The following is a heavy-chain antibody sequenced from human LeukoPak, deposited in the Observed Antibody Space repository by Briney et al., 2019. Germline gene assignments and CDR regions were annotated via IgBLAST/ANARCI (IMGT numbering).Heavy chain of an antibody. D-gene: IGHD6-19*01. CDR1: GFTFSSYA. Sequence: PGRSLRLSCAGSGFTFSSYAMSWVRQAPGKGLGWVSAISGRGVITSYADSVKGRFTISRDNSKNTLYLQMNSLRAEDTAVYYCAKDNSIAVAGTFMYWGQGTLVTVSS. CDR2: ISGRGVIT. CDR3: AKDNSIAVAGTFMY. J-gene: IGHJ4*02. V-gene: IGHV3-23*01.